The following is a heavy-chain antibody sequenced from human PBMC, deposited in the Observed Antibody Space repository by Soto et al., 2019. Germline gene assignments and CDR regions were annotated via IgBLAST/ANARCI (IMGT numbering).Heavy chain of an antibody. Sequence: QVQLVQSGAEVKKPGASVKVSCKASGYTFTSYYMHWVRQAPGQGLEWMGIINPSGGSTSYAQKFPGRVTMTKDTSTSTVYMELSSLRSEDTAVYYCARAPGGSGGRDYWGQGTLVTVSS. CDR2: INPSGGST. D-gene: IGHD1-26*01. CDR3: ARAPGGSGGRDY. J-gene: IGHJ4*02. CDR1: GYTFTSYY. V-gene: IGHV1-46*01.